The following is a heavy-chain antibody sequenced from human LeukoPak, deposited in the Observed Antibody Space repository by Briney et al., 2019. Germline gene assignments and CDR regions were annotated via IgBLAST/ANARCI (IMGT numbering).Heavy chain of an antibody. Sequence: SETLSLTCTVSGGSISSYYWSWIRQPPGKGLEWIGYIYYSGSTNYNPSLKSRATISVDTSKNQFSLKLSSVTAADTAVYYCARDTGWFDPWGQGTLVTVSS. CDR1: GGSISSYY. CDR2: IYYSGST. J-gene: IGHJ5*02. V-gene: IGHV4-59*01. D-gene: IGHD1-14*01. CDR3: ARDTGWFDP.